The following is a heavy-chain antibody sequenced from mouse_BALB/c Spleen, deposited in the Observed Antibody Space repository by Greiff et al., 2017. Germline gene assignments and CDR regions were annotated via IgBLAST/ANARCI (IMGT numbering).Heavy chain of an antibody. CDR1: GYAFSSYW. Sequence: VQLQQSGAELVRPGSSVKISCKASGYAFSSYWMNWVKQRPGQGLEWIGQIYPGDGDTNYNGKFKGKATLTADKSSSTAYMQLSSLTSEDSAVYFCARERRALYAMDYWGQGTSVTVSS. D-gene: IGHD3-3*01. CDR2: IYPGDGDT. CDR3: ARERRALYAMDY. V-gene: IGHV1-80*01. J-gene: IGHJ4*01.